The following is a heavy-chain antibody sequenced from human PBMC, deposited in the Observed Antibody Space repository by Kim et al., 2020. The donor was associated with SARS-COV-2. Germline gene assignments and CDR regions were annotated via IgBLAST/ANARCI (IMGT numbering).Heavy chain of an antibody. CDR3: ARDHLPDTAMVHGYYYYGMDV. CDR2: IIPIFGTA. V-gene: IGHV1-69*13. Sequence: SVKVSCKASGGTFSSYAISWVRQAPGQGLEWMGGIIPIFGTANYAQKFQGRVTITADESTSTAYMELSSLRSEDTAVYYCARDHLPDTAMVHGYYYYGMDVWGQGTTVTVSS. D-gene: IGHD5-18*01. CDR1: GGTFSSYA. J-gene: IGHJ6*02.